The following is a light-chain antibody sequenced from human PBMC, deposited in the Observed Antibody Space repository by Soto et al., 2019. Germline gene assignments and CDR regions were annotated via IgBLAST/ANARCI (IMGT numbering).Light chain of an antibody. CDR1: QSLLYSSNNRNY. J-gene: IGKJ2*01. V-gene: IGKV4-1*01. CDR2: WAT. Sequence: DMVLTQSPDSLSVSLGERATISCKSSQSLLYSSNNRNYLAWYRQRPRQPPELLIYWATTRNSGVPDRFSGSGSGTNFTLTISRLQTEDVAVDYCQYYFRSPYTFGQGTKLEIK. CDR3: QYYFRSPYT.